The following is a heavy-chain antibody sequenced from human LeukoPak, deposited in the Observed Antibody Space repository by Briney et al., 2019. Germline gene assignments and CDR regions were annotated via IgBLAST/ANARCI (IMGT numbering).Heavy chain of an antibody. J-gene: IGHJ4*02. Sequence: PSETLSLTCAVSGGSISSGGYSWSWIRQPPGKGLEWIGYIYHSGSTYYNPSLKSRVTISVDRSKNQFSLKLSSVTAADTAVYYCAAQGGGSYYSVDYRGQGTLVTVSS. V-gene: IGHV4-30-2*01. CDR1: GGSISSGGYS. D-gene: IGHD3-10*01. CDR3: AAQGGGSYYSVDY. CDR2: IYHSGST.